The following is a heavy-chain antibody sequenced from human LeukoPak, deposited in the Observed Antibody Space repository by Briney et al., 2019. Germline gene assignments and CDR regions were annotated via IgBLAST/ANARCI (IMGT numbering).Heavy chain of an antibody. D-gene: IGHD4-11*01. CDR1: GFSVTSNY. CDR3: ARDVAYSAFDY. Sequence: PGGSLRLSCSASGFSVTSNYMSSVRQAPGKGLEWVANIKEDGTVTNYLDSVEGRFTISRDNAKNSLSLQMNTLRAEDTAVYFCARDVAYSAFDYWGQGTLVTVSS. V-gene: IGHV3-7*05. J-gene: IGHJ4*02. CDR2: IKEDGTVT.